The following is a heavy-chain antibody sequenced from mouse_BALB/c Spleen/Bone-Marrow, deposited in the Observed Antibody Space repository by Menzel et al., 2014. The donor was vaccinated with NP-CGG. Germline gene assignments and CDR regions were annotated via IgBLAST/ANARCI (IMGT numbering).Heavy chain of an antibody. CDR2: IYPGDGST. CDR1: GYTFXSYD. J-gene: IGHJ3*01. D-gene: IGHD3-2*01. V-gene: IGHV1S33*01. Sequence: SGPELVKPGALVKISCKASGYTFXSYDINWVKQRPGQGLEWIGWIYPGDGSTKYNEKFKGKATLTADKSSSTVYMQLSSLTSENSAVYFCARSGDSSGYGFAYWGQGTLVTVSA. CDR3: ARSGDSSGYGFAY.